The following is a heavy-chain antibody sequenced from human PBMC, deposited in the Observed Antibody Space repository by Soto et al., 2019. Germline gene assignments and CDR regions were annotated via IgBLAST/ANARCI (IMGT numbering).Heavy chain of an antibody. J-gene: IGHJ4*02. V-gene: IGHV4-61*01. D-gene: IGHD6-19*01. CDR1: GGSVSSGSYY. CDR2: IYYSGST. CDR3: ARASRGGWYGDFDY. Sequence: QVQLQESGPGLVKPSETLSLTCTVSGGSVSSGSYYWSWIRQPPGKGLEWIGYIYYSGSTNYNPSHKSRVTISVDTSKNQSSLRLSAVTAADPAVYSWARASRGGWYGDFDYWGQGPLVTVSS.